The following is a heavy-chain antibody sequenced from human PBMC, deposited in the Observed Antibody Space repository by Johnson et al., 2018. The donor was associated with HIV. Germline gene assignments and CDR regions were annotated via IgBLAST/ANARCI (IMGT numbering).Heavy chain of an antibody. CDR1: GLSFSKAW. V-gene: IGHV3-11*04. CDR3: ARVLWLVLGAFDI. CDR2: ISSSGSTK. Sequence: QVQLVESGGGLVQPGGSLRLSCAASGLSFSKAWMRWVRQAPGKGLEWVSYISSSGSTKYYADSVKGRFTISRDNAKNSVYLQMNSLRAEDTAVYYCARVLWLVLGAFDIWGQGTKFTVSS. D-gene: IGHD6-19*01. J-gene: IGHJ3*02.